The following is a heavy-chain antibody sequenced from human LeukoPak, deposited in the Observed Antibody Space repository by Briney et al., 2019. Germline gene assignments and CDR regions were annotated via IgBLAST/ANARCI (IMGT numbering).Heavy chain of an antibody. J-gene: IGHJ4*02. Sequence: SETLSLTCAVCGGSFSGYYWSWIRQPPGKGLEWIGEINHSGSTNYNPSLKSRVTISVDTSKNQFSLKLSSVTAADTAVYYCARGRSRWLARFDYWGQGTLVTVSS. CDR3: ARGRSRWLARFDY. D-gene: IGHD6-19*01. CDR2: INHSGST. CDR1: GGSFSGYY. V-gene: IGHV4-34*01.